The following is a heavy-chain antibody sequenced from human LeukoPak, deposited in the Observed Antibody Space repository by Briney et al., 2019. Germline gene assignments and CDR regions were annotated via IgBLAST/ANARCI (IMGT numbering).Heavy chain of an antibody. CDR2: IYSGGST. CDR3: TRVLVVDSSGYYGYYFDY. Sequence: GGSLRLSCAASRFTVSTNYMTWVRQAQGKGLEWVSVIYSGGSTYYADPVRGRFTISRDNSKNTLYLQMNSLRAEDTAVYYCTRVLVVDSSGYYGYYFDYWGQGTLVTVSS. J-gene: IGHJ4*02. D-gene: IGHD3-22*01. V-gene: IGHV3-53*01. CDR1: RFTVSTNY.